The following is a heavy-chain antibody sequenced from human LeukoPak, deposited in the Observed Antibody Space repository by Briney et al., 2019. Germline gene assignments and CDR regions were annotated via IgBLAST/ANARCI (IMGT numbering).Heavy chain of an antibody. CDR1: GFTFSNYW. CDR3: ARDLGQYYDTSDNWFDP. D-gene: IGHD3-22*01. CDR2: INSDGINT. J-gene: IGHJ5*02. V-gene: IGHV3-74*01. Sequence: GGSLRLSCAASGFTFSNYWMHWVRQAPGKGLVWVSRINSDGINTSYADSVKGRFTISRDNAKNTLNQQMNSLRAEDTAVYYCARDLGQYYDTSDNWFDPWGQGTLVTVSS.